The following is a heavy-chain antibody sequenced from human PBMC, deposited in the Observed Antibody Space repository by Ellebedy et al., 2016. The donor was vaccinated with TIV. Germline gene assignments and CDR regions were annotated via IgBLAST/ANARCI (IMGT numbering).Heavy chain of an antibody. CDR2: IYSGGST. D-gene: IGHD2-21*02. Sequence: GESLKISXAASGFTVSSNYMSWVHQAPGKGLEWVSVIYSGGSTYYADSVKGRFTISRHNSKNTLYLQMNSLRAEDTAVYYCAREACGGDCFQLDIWGQGTMVTVSS. V-gene: IGHV3-53*04. CDR1: GFTVSSNY. CDR3: AREACGGDCFQLDI. J-gene: IGHJ3*02.